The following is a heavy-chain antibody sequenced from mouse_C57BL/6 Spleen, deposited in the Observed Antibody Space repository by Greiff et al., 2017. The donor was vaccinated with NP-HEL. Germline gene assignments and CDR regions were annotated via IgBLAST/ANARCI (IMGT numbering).Heavy chain of an antibody. CDR3: ARSEYYGSGYAMDY. Sequence: EVKVVESGPVLVKPGASVKMSCKASGYTFTDYYMNWVKQSHGKSLEWIGVINPYNGGTSYNQKFKGKATLTVDKSSSTAYMELNSLTSEDSAVYYCARSEYYGSGYAMDYWGQGTSVTVSS. J-gene: IGHJ4*01. CDR1: GYTFTDYY. D-gene: IGHD1-1*01. CDR2: INPYNGGT. V-gene: IGHV1-19*01.